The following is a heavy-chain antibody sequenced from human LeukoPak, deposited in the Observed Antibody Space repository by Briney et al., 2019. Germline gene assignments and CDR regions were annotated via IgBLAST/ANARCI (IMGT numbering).Heavy chain of an antibody. J-gene: IGHJ4*02. CDR1: GFTFSDYY. CDR2: ISSSGSTI. V-gene: IGHV3-11*04. CDR3: AREVYSGYDGSDY. D-gene: IGHD5-12*01. Sequence: GGSLRLSCAASGFTFSDYYMSWIRQAPGKGLEWVSYISSSGSTIYYADSVKGRFTISRGNAKNSLYLQMNSLRAEDTAVYYCAREVYSGYDGSDYWGQGTLVTVSS.